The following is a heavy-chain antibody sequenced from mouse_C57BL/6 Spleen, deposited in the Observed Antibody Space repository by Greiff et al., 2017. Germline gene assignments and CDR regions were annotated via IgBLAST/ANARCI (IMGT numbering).Heavy chain of an antibody. V-gene: IGHV1-61*01. J-gene: IGHJ2*01. Sequence: QVQLQQPGAELVRPGSSVKLSCKASGYTFTSYWMDWVKQRPGQGLEWIGNIYPSDSETHYNQKFKDKATLTVDKSSSTAYVQLSSLTSEDSAVYCCARRRYDGYYFDYWGQGTTLTVSS. D-gene: IGHD2-3*01. CDR3: ARRRYDGYYFDY. CDR2: IYPSDSET. CDR1: GYTFTSYW.